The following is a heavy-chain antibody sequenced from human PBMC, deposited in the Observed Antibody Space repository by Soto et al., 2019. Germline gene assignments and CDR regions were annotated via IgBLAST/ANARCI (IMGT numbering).Heavy chain of an antibody. J-gene: IGHJ4*02. Sequence: SVKVSCKASGGTFSSHAISWVRQAPGQGLEWMGGIIPILGIANYAQKLQGRVTMTTDTSTSTAYMELRSLRSDDTAVYYCARSVLLWFGELNYYFDYWGQGTLVTVSS. CDR2: IIPILGIA. CDR1: GGTFSSHA. CDR3: ARSVLLWFGELNYYFDY. D-gene: IGHD3-10*01. V-gene: IGHV1-69*10.